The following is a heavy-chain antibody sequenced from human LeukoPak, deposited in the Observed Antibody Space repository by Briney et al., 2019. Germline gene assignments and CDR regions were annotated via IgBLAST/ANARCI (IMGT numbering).Heavy chain of an antibody. V-gene: IGHV3-30*03. CDR3: ARGAVPAAIHYYYYYMDV. CDR2: ISYDGSTK. Sequence: GGSLRLSCTASGFTFSTYGMHWVRQAPGKGLEWVTLISYDGSTKYYSDSVKGRFTLSRDNSKNTLYLQMNSLRAEDTAVYYCARGAVPAAIHYYYYYMDVWGKGTTVTVSS. J-gene: IGHJ6*03. D-gene: IGHD2-2*02. CDR1: GFTFSTYG.